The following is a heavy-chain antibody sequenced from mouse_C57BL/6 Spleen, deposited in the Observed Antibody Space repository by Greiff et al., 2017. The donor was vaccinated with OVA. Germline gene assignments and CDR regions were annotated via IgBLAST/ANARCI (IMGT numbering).Heavy chain of an antibody. Sequence: EVMLVESGPVLVKPGASVKMSCKASGYTFTDYYMNWVKQSHGKSLEWIGVINPYNGGTSYNQKFKGKATLTVEKSSSTAYMELNSLTSDDSAVYYCARGEAQATFIDYWGQGTTLTVSS. CDR3: ARGEAQATFIDY. CDR2: INPYNGGT. V-gene: IGHV1-19*01. D-gene: IGHD3-2*02. CDR1: GYTFTDYY. J-gene: IGHJ2*01.